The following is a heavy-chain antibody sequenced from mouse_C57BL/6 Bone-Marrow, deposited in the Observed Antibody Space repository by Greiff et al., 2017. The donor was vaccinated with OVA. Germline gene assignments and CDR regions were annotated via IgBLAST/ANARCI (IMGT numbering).Heavy chain of an antibody. J-gene: IGHJ1*03. D-gene: IGHD2-3*01. CDR3: RYDSYYRYFDG. V-gene: IGHV1-15*01. CDR1: GYTFTDYE. Sequence: QVQLQQSGAELVRPGASVTLSCKASGYTFTDYEMHWVKQTPVHGLEWIGAVDPETGGTAYNQKFKGKAILTADKSSSTAYMELRSLTSEDSAVYYCRYDSYYRYFDGWGTGTTVTVSS. CDR2: VDPETGGT.